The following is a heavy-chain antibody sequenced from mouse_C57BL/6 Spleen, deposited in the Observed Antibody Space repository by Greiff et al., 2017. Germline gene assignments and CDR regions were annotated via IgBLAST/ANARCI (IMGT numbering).Heavy chain of an antibody. CDR3: ARGDYDEGLHWYFDV. Sequence: QVQLQQPGAELVRPGSSVKLSCKASGYTFTSYWMHWVKQRPIQGLEWIGNIDPSDSETHYNQKFKDKATLTVDKSSSTAYMQLSSLTSEDSAVYYCARGDYDEGLHWYFDVWGTGTTVTVSS. CDR2: IDPSDSET. V-gene: IGHV1-52*01. D-gene: IGHD2-4*01. J-gene: IGHJ1*03. CDR1: GYTFTSYW.